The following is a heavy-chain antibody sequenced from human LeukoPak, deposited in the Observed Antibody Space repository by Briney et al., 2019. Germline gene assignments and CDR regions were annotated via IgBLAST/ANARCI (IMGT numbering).Heavy chain of an antibody. CDR1: GDSVSSNNAA. J-gene: IGHJ4*02. CDR2: TYSRSKWYN. CDR3: ARDQIASAGPNDY. D-gene: IGHD6-13*01. V-gene: IGHV6-1*01. Sequence: SQTLSLTCAISGDSVSSNNAAWNWIRQSPSRGLEWLGRTYSRSKWYNDYAVSVTSRITINPAPSKNQFSLQLNSVTPEDTAVYFCARDQIASAGPNDYWGQGTLVTVSS.